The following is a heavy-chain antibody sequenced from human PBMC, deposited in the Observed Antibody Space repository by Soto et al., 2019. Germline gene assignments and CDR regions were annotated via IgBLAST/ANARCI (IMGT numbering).Heavy chain of an antibody. Sequence: QVQLVQSGAEVKKPGSSVKVSYKASGGTFSTYTITWVRQAPGQGLEWMGRIIPIIGIINYAQKFQGRVTIRADKFTGTAYMELTGLRSDDTAVYYCAGDPDSHYNDSHASSYPWGQGTLVTVSS. CDR3: AGDPDSHYNDSHASSYP. J-gene: IGHJ5*02. CDR1: GGTFSTYT. V-gene: IGHV1-69*08. CDR2: IIPIIGII. D-gene: IGHD4-4*01.